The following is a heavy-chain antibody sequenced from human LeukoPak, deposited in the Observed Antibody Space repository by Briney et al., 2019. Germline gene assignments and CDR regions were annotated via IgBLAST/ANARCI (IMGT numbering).Heavy chain of an antibody. CDR2: ISSSSSYI. J-gene: IGHJ4*02. CDR3: ARDRSSYFDY. Sequence: GGSLRLSCAASGFTFGSYSMNWVRQAPGKGLEWVSSISSSSSYIYYADSVKGRFTISRDNAKNSLYLQINRLRAENTAVYYCARDRSSYFDYWGQGTLVTVSS. V-gene: IGHV3-21*01. CDR1: GFTFGSYS. D-gene: IGHD6-6*01.